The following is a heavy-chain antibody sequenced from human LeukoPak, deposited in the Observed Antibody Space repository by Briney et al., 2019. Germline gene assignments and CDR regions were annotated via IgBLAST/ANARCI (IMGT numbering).Heavy chain of an antibody. CDR2: IYPGDSDT. CDR3: ASGGAYCGAGCYLPPFDS. CDR1: GYSFTNYW. Sequence: GESLKISCKGSGYSFTNYWIGWVRQMPGKGLEWMGIIYPGDSDTKYSPSFQGQVTISADKSISTAYLQWSSLEASDTAMYYCASGGAYCGAGCYLPPFDSWGQGTLVTVSS. J-gene: IGHJ4*02. D-gene: IGHD2-21*02. V-gene: IGHV5-51*01.